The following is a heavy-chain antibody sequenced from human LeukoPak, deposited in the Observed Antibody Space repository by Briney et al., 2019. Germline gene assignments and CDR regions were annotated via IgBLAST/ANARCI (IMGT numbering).Heavy chain of an antibody. J-gene: IGHJ4*02. CDR2: ISGSGSTI. V-gene: IGHV3-48*03. CDR1: GFTFSSYE. D-gene: IGHD2-15*01. Sequence: GRSLRPSCAASGFTFSSYEMNWVRQAPGKGLEWVSYISGSGSTIYYADSVKGRFTISRDNAKNSLYLQMNSLRAEDTAVYYCARGYCSGGSCYTDFDYWGQGTLVTVSS. CDR3: ARGYCSGGSCYTDFDY.